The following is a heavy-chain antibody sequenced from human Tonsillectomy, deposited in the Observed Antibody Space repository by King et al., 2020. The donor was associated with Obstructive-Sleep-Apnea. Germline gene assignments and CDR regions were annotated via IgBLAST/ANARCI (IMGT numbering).Heavy chain of an antibody. D-gene: IGHD4-17*01. Sequence: VQLVESGGGLVQPGGSLRLSCVASGFTFSSYPMNWVRQAPGKGLEWVSYITTSSSTTYYADSVKGRFTISRDNAKNSLCLQMNSLRAEDTAVYYCARARGDYVFDSWGQGTLVTVSS. J-gene: IGHJ4*02. CDR3: ARARGDYVFDS. V-gene: IGHV3-48*04. CDR2: ITTSSSTT. CDR1: GFTFSSYP.